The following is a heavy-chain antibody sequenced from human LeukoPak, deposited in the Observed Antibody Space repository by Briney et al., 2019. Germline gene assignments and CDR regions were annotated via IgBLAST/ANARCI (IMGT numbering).Heavy chain of an antibody. V-gene: IGHV4-59*01. CDR1: GGSISSYY. D-gene: IGHD3-22*01. CDR2: IYYSGST. CDR3: AREPYDSSGYPDY. Sequence: KPSETLSLTCTVSGGSISSYYWSWIRQPPGKGLEWIGYIYYSGSTNYNPSLKSRVTISVDTSKNQFSLKLSSVTAADTAVYYCAREPYDSSGYPDYWGQGTLVTVSS. J-gene: IGHJ4*02.